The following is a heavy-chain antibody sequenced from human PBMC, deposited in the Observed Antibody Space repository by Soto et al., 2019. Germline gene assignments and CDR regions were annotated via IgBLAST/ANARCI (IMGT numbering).Heavy chain of an antibody. Sequence: EVQLLESGGGLVQPGGSLRLSCAASGFTFSSYAMSWVRQAPGKGLEWVSGISGSGGSTSYADSVKGRFTISRDNSKNTLYLQMYSLRAEDTAVYYCAKSRANSDLRYGFDYWGQGTLVTVSS. J-gene: IGHJ4*02. CDR3: AKSRANSDLRYGFDY. CDR1: GFTFSSYA. D-gene: IGHD3-16*01. V-gene: IGHV3-23*01. CDR2: ISGSGGST.